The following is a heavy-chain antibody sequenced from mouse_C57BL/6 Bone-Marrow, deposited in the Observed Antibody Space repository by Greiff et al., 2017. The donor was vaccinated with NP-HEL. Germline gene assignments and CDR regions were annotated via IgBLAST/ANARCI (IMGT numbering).Heavy chain of an antibody. CDR2: ISNLAYSI. CDR1: GFTFSDYG. V-gene: IGHV5-15*01. J-gene: IGHJ4*01. D-gene: IGHD3-3*01. Sequence: EVQLVESGGGLVQPGGSLKLSCAASGFTFSDYGMAWVRQAPRKGPEWVAFISNLAYSIYYADTVTGRFTISRENAKNTLYLEMSSLRSEDTAMYYCARRGPYYYAMDYWGQGTSVTVSS. CDR3: ARRGPYYYAMDY.